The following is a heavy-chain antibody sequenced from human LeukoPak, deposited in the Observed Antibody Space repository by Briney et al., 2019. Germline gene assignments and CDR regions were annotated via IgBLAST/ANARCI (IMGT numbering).Heavy chain of an antibody. Sequence: GGSLRLSCAASGFTFRNCAMNWVRQAPGKGLEWVAVISYDGSNKYYADSVKGRFTISRDNSKNTLYLQMNSLRAEDTAVYYCAKDRLLLWFGDPGGYYFDYWGQGTLVTVSS. CDR1: GFTFRNCA. J-gene: IGHJ4*02. V-gene: IGHV3-30*18. CDR2: ISYDGSNK. CDR3: AKDRLLLWFGDPGGYYFDY. D-gene: IGHD3-10*01.